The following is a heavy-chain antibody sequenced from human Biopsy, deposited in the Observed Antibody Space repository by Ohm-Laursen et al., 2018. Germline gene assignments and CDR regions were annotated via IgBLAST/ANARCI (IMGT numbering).Heavy chain of an antibody. CDR1: GFTAYNNY. CDR3: TNHYCGGITCLMNF. D-gene: IGHD2-21*01. V-gene: IGHV3-23*01. CDR2: IRDSGDSA. J-gene: IGHJ4*02. Sequence: GSLKLSCAASGFTAYNNYMAWVRQAPGKGLEWVSGIRDSGDSAYYADSVKGRFTISRDNSRNTLYLQMNSLRAEDTAVYFCTNHYCGGITCLMNFWGQGTLVTVSS.